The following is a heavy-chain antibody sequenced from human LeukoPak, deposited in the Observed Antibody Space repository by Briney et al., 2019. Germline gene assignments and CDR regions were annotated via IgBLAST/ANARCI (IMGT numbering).Heavy chain of an antibody. V-gene: IGHV1-2*02. Sequence: ASVKVSCKASGYTFTGYYMHWVRQAPGQGLEWMGWINPNSGGTNYAQKFQGRVTMTRDTSISTAYMELSRLRSDDTAVYYCARRLPNSYGYGYWGQGTLVTVSS. CDR2: INPNSGGT. D-gene: IGHD5-18*01. J-gene: IGHJ4*02. CDR3: ARRLPNSYGYGY. CDR1: GYTFTGYY.